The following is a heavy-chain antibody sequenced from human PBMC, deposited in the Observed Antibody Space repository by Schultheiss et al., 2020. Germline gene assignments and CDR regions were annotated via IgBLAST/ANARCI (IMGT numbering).Heavy chain of an antibody. CDR3: AKTLGSSSSAQDY. Sequence: GGSLRLSCAASGFTFSDYYMSWIRQAPGKGLEWVSYISSSSSYTNYADSVKGRFTISRDNSKNTLYLQMNSLRAEDTAVYYCAKTLGSSSSAQDYWGQGTLVTVSS. CDR1: GFTFSDYY. D-gene: IGHD6-6*01. V-gene: IGHV3-11*03. CDR2: ISSSSSYT. J-gene: IGHJ4*02.